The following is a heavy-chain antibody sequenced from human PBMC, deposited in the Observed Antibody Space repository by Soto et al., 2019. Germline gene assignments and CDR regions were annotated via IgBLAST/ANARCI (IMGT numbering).Heavy chain of an antibody. Sequence: PGGSLRLSCAGSEFTFSSSSMNWVRQPPGKGLEWVSYISSTSSTMYYADSLKGRFTISRDNAKNSLYLQMNSLRDEDTAVYYCARVGTIRGYYYNYGMDVWGQGTTVTVSS. CDR1: EFTFSSSS. V-gene: IGHV3-48*02. CDR2: ISSTSSTM. J-gene: IGHJ6*02. CDR3: ARVGTIRGYYYNYGMDV. D-gene: IGHD1-7*01.